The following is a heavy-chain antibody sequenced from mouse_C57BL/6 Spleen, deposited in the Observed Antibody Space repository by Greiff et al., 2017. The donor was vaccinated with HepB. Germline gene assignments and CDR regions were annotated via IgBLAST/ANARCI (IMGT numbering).Heavy chain of an antibody. Sequence: VQLQQSGAELVKPGASVKISCKASGYAFSSYWMNWVKQRPGKGLEWIGQIYPGDGDTNYNGKFKGKATLTADKSSSTAYIQLSSLTSEDSAVYFCARSITTVVSMDYWGQGTSVTVSS. CDR1: GYAFSSYW. V-gene: IGHV1-80*01. J-gene: IGHJ4*01. D-gene: IGHD1-1*01. CDR3: ARSITTVVSMDY. CDR2: IYPGDGDT.